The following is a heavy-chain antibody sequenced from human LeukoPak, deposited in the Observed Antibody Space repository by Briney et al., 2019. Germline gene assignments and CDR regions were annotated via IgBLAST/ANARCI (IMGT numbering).Heavy chain of an antibody. D-gene: IGHD6-13*01. CDR1: GGSISSSSYY. Sequence: SETLSLTCTVSGGSISSSSYYWGWIRQPPGKGLEWIGSIYYSGSTYYNPSLKSRVTISVDTSKNQFSLKLSSVTAADTAVYYCASLTAYSKPKYWGQGTLVTVSS. CDR3: ASLTAYSKPKY. V-gene: IGHV4-39*01. CDR2: IYYSGST. J-gene: IGHJ4*02.